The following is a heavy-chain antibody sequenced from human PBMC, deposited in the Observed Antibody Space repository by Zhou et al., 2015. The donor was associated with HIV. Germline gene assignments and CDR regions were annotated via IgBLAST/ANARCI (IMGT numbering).Heavy chain of an antibody. D-gene: IGHD3-10*01. Sequence: QVQLVQSGAEVKKPGASVKVSCKASGYTFTGYYMHWVRQAPGQGLEWMGWINPNSGGTNYAQKFQGWVTMTRDTSISTAYMELSRLRSDDTAVYYCARGPYYYGSGDLSFWFDPWGQGTLVTVSS. CDR1: GYTFTGYY. J-gene: IGHJ5*02. CDR2: INPNSGGT. CDR3: ARGPYYYGSGDLSFWFDP. V-gene: IGHV1-2*04.